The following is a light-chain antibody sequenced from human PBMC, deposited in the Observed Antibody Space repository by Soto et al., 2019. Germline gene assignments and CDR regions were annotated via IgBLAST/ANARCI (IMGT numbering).Light chain of an antibody. CDR2: GAS. V-gene: IGKV3-20*01. CDR1: QSVSNSY. CDR3: HHYGSSLLT. J-gene: IGKJ4*01. Sequence: EIMLTQSPGTLSLSPGERATLSCRARQSVSNSYLAWYQQKPGQAPRLLIYGASSRATGIPDRFSGSGSGTDFTLTISRLEPEDFAVYYCHHYGSSLLTFGGGTKVEIK.